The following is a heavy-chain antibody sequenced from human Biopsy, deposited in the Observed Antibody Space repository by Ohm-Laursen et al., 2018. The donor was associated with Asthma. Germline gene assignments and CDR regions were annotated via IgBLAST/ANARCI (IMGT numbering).Heavy chain of an antibody. D-gene: IGHD5-12*01. CDR2: LIPVLGTP. CDR3: ARGYSGSDRIVYNYSGLEV. CDR1: GDSFSNYA. J-gene: IGHJ6*02. V-gene: IGHV1-69*01. Sequence: SSVKVSCKASGDSFSNYAISWVRQAPGLGLEWMGGLIPVLGTPDHAQMFEGRVTITADESTSTAYMELSSLSSEDTAVYYCARGYSGSDRIVYNYSGLEVWGQGTTVTVSS.